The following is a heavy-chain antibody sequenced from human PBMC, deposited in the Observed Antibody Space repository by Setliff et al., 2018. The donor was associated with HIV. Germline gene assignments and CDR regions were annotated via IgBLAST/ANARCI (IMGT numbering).Heavy chain of an antibody. Sequence: ASVKVSCKASGYNFTNYGINWVRQDPGQGLEWMGWINTNTGYPTYARAFRGRFVFSLDTSVSTAYLEISSLEAEDTAVYFCARVRTSYNFWVGDVFDPWGQGTLVTVSS. CDR2: INTNTGYP. CDR3: ARVRTSYNFWVGDVFDP. CDR1: GYNFTNYG. J-gene: IGHJ5*02. D-gene: IGHD1-1*01. V-gene: IGHV7-4-1*02.